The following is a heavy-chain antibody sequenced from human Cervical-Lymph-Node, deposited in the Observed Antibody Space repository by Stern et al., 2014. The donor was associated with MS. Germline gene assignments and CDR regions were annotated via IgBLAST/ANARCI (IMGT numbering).Heavy chain of an antibody. J-gene: IGHJ4*02. Sequence: VQLVESGGGVVQPGRSLRLSCAASGFTFSSYGMHWVRQAPGKGLEWVAGIWYDGSNKYYADSVKGRFTISRDNSKNTLYLQMNSLRAEDTAVYYCARDRHDLGYCSGGSCYLPDSWGQGTLVTVSS. CDR1: GFTFSSYG. V-gene: IGHV3-33*01. D-gene: IGHD2-15*01. CDR2: IWYDGSNK. CDR3: ARDRHDLGYCSGGSCYLPDS.